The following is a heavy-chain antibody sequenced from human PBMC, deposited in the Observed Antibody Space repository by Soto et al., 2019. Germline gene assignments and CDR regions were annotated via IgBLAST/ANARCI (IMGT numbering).Heavy chain of an antibody. V-gene: IGHV1-58*01. CDR1: GFTFTSSA. J-gene: IGHJ6*02. Sequence: SVKVSCKASGFTFTSSAVQWMRQARGQRLEWIGWIVVGSGNTNYAQKFQERVTITRDMSTSTAYMELSSLRSEDTAVYYCAFGGCYYGMDVWGQGTTVTVSS. D-gene: IGHD3-3*01. CDR2: IVVGSGNT. CDR3: AFGGCYYGMDV.